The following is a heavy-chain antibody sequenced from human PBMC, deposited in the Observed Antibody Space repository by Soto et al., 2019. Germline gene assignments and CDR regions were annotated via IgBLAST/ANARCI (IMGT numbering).Heavy chain of an antibody. CDR1: GDSVSSNSAA. CDR3: ARKASSSSPASDYYFDY. V-gene: IGHV6-1*01. Sequence: SQTLSLTCAISGDSVSSNSAAWNWISQSPSRGLEWLGRTYYRSKWYNDYAVSVKSRITINPDTSKNQFSLKLSSVTAADTAVYYCARKASSSSPASDYYFDYWGQGTLVTVSS. CDR2: TYYRSKWYN. D-gene: IGHD6-6*01. J-gene: IGHJ4*02.